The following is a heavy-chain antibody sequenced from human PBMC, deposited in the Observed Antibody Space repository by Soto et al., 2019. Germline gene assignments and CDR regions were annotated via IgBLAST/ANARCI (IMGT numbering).Heavy chain of an antibody. J-gene: IGHJ6*02. D-gene: IGHD3-10*01. CDR3: ARRSYYYGSGSYYKLRKGYYYYYYGMDV. V-gene: IGHV5-10-1*01. CDR2: IDPSDSYT. Sequence: ESLKISCKGSGYSFTSYWMSLVRQIPGKGLEWMGRIDPSDSYTDYSPSFQGHVTISADKSISTAYLQWSSLKASDTAMYYCARRSYYYGSGSYYKLRKGYYYYYYGMDVWGQGTTVTVSS. CDR1: GYSFTSYW.